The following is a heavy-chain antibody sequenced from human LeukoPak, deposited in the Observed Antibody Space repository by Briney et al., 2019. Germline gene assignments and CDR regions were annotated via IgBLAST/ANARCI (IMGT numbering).Heavy chain of an antibody. Sequence: SETLSLTCTVSGGSISSYYWSWIRQPPGKGLEWIGYIYYSGSTNYNPSLKSRVTISVDTSKNQFSLKLSSVTAADTAVYYCATLNDYSNYYYYMDVWGKGTTVTVSS. CDR1: GGSISSYY. V-gene: IGHV4-59*08. D-gene: IGHD4-11*01. CDR2: IYYSGST. CDR3: ATLNDYSNYYYYMDV. J-gene: IGHJ6*03.